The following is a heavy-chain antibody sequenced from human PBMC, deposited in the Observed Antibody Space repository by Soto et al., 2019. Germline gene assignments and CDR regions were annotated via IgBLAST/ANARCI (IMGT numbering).Heavy chain of an antibody. Sequence: SGPTLVNPTQTLTLTCTFSGFSLSTTAEGVGWIRQPPGKALEWLALIYWDDDERYSPSLKSRLTITKDTSKNQVVLTMTNVDPVDTATYYCAHGSCSSADCYPNPYLDYWGRGILVTVSS. D-gene: IGHD2-2*01. CDR1: GFSLSTTAEG. V-gene: IGHV2-5*02. CDR3: AHGSCSSADCYPNPYLDY. CDR2: IYWDDDE. J-gene: IGHJ4*02.